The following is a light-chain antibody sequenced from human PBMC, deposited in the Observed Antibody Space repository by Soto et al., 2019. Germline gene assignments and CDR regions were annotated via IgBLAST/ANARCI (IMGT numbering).Light chain of an antibody. CDR2: DAS. CDR1: QSISSW. Sequence: DIQRTQSPSTLSASVGDRVTITCRASQSISSWLAWYQQKPGKAAKRLIYDASSLESGVPARFSGSGSGTEFTLTISRLQPDDFATYHFHHDNSYSFPFGPGTKVHI. CDR3: HHDNSYSFP. J-gene: IGKJ3*01. V-gene: IGKV1-5*01.